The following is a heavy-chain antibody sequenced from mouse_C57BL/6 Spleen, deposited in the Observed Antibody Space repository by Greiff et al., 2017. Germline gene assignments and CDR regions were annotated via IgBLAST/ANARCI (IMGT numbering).Heavy chain of an antibody. J-gene: IGHJ1*03. CDR3: ARSTMVKNFDV. CDR1: GYTFTSYW. V-gene: IGHV1-69*01. D-gene: IGHD2-2*01. CDR2: IDPSASYT. Sequence: QVQLQQPGAELVMPGASVKLSCKASGYTFTSYWMHWVKQRPGQGLEWIGEIDPSASYTNYNQKFKGKSTLTVDKSSSTAYMQLSSLTSEDSAVYYCARSTMVKNFDVWGTGTTVTVSS.